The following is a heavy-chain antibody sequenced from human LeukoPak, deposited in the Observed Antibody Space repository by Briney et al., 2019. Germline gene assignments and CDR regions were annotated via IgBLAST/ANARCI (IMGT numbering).Heavy chain of an antibody. Sequence: ASVKVSCKASGYTFTGYYMHWVRQAPGQGLEWMGWINPNSGGTNYAQKFQGRVTMTRDTSISTAYMELSRLRSDDTAVYYCARVGLYCSSTSCSFINWFDPWGQGTLVTVSS. J-gene: IGHJ5*02. D-gene: IGHD2-2*01. CDR3: ARVGLYCSSTSCSFINWFDP. CDR2: INPNSGGT. V-gene: IGHV1-2*02. CDR1: GYTFTGYY.